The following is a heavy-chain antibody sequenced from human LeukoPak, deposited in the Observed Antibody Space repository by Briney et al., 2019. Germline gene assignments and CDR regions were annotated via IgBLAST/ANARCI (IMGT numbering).Heavy chain of an antibody. D-gene: IGHD3-3*01. V-gene: IGHV3-74*01. J-gene: IGHJ4*02. CDR2: IKGDGIST. CDR1: GFTFSSSW. Sequence: GGSLRLSCAVSGFTFSSSWMHWVRQAPGQGLVWVSRIKGDGISTNYADSVKGRFTISRDIAKNTLYLQMNSLRAEDTGVYYCAKDHYWSIDYWGRGTLVTVSS. CDR3: AKDHYWSIDY.